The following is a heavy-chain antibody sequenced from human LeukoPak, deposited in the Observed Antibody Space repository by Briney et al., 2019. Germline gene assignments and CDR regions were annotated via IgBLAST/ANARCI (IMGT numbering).Heavy chain of an antibody. D-gene: IGHD2-2*02. CDR1: GYSVSSGYY. Sequence: SETLSLTCIVYGYSVSSGYYWGWIRQPPGKGLEWIGNLYHSGSTYYNPSLRSRATISGDTSKNQFSLSLSSVTAADTAVYYCARECSSTTCYTRSFDPWGQGTLVTVSS. CDR3: ARECSSTTCYTRSFDP. J-gene: IGHJ5*02. CDR2: LYHSGST. V-gene: IGHV4-38-2*02.